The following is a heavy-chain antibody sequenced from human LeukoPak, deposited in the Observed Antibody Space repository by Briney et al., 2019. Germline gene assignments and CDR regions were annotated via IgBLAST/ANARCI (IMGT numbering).Heavy chain of an antibody. V-gene: IGHV3-30-3*01. D-gene: IGHD2-2*01. CDR1: GVTFSSYA. CDR3: ASDIVVVPVAIYYYGMDV. Sequence: GGSLRLSYAASGVTFSSYAMHWVRQAPGKGLEWVAVISYDGSNKYYADSVKGRFTISRDNSKNTLYLQMNSLRAEDTAVYYCASDIVVVPVAIYYYGMDVWGQGTTVTVSS. J-gene: IGHJ6*02. CDR2: ISYDGSNK.